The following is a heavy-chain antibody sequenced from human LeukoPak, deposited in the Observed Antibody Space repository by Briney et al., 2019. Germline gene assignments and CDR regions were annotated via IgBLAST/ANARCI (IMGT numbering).Heavy chain of an antibody. V-gene: IGHV1-2*02. CDR3: ARGPYYYDSSGSTGVEIDY. Sequence: GASVKVSCKASGYTFTGYYMHWVRQAPGQGLEWMGWINPNSGGTNYAQKFQGRVTMTRDTSISTAYMELSRLRSDDTAVYYCARGPYYYDSSGSTGVEIDYWGQGTLVTVSS. CDR1: GYTFTGYY. CDR2: INPNSGGT. D-gene: IGHD3-22*01. J-gene: IGHJ4*02.